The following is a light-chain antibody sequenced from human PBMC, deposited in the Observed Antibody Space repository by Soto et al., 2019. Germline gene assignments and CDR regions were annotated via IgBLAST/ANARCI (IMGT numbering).Light chain of an antibody. CDR2: WAS. CDR1: RILLYSSNNKNH. J-gene: IGKJ5*01. V-gene: IGKV4-1*01. Sequence: DIVMTQSPDSLAVSLGERATINCTSSRILLYSSNNKNHLAWYQQKPGQPPKLFIYWASTRESGVPDRFSGSGSGTDFTLTIGSLQAEDVALYYCQQYYSSPVTFGQGTRLEIK. CDR3: QQYYSSPVT.